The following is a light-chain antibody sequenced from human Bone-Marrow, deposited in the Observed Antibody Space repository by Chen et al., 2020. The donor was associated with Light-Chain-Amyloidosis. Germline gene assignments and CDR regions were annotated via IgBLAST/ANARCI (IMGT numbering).Light chain of an antibody. V-gene: IGLV1-51*01. CDR3: GAWEITLSARV. J-gene: IGLJ3*02. Sequence: QSVLTQPPSVSAAPGQSVTISCSGDISNIGKNYVSWYQQYPGTAPKLLIFDNHQRPSGIPGRYAGSKSGTSATLIISGLQTGDEADYYCGAWEITLSARVFGGGTKLTVL. CDR1: ISNIGKNY. CDR2: DNH.